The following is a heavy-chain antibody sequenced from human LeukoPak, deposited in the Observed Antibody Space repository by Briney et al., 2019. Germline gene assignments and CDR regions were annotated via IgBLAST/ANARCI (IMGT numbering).Heavy chain of an antibody. D-gene: IGHD6-6*01. J-gene: IGHJ6*03. CDR3: ARDSSSSYYYYYMDL. CDR2: IIPIFGTA. Sequence: ASVKVSCKASGYTFTSYGISWVRQAPGQGLEWMGRIIPIFGTANYAQKFQGRVTITTDESTSTAYMELSSLRSEDTAVYYCARDSSSSYYYYYMDLWAKGTTVTVSS. V-gene: IGHV1-69*05. CDR1: GYTFTSYG.